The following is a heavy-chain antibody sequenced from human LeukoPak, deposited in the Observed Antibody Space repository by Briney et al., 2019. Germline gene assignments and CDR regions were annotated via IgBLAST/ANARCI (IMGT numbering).Heavy chain of an antibody. CDR2: MNPNSGNT. D-gene: IGHD3-9*01. CDR3: ARGALIYDILTGSGSSDAFDI. CDR1: GYTFTSYD. V-gene: IGHV1-8*01. J-gene: IGHJ3*02. Sequence: VKVSCKASGYTFTSYDINWVRQATGQGPEWMGWMNPNSGNTGYAQKFQGRVTMTRNTSISTAYMELSSLRSEDTAVYYCARGALIYDILTGSGSSDAFDIWGQGTMVTVSS.